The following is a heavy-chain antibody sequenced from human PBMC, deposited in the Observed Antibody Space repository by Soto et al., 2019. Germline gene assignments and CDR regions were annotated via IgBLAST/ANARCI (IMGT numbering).Heavy chain of an antibody. J-gene: IGHJ4*02. V-gene: IGHV3-30*18. CDR1: GFTFSSYG. D-gene: IGHD2-2*01. Sequence: PGGSLRLSCAASGFTFSSYGMHWVRQAPGKGLEWVAVISYDGSNKYYADSVKGRFTISRDNSKNTLYLQMNSLRAEDTAVYYCAKDRGYCSSTSCLQMYYFDYWGQGTLGSVSS. CDR2: ISYDGSNK. CDR3: AKDRGYCSSTSCLQMYYFDY.